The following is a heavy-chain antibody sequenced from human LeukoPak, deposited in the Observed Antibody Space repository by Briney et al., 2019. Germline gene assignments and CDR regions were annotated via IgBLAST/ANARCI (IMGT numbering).Heavy chain of an antibody. J-gene: IGHJ3*02. Sequence: KSSQTLSLTCTVSGGSISSGSYYWSWIRQPAGKGLEWIGRIYTSGSTNYNPSLKSRVTISVDTSKNQFSLKLSSVTAADTAVYYCASTLDAFDIWGQGTMVTVSS. V-gene: IGHV4-61*02. CDR2: IYTSGST. CDR1: GGSISSGSYY. CDR3: ASTLDAFDI.